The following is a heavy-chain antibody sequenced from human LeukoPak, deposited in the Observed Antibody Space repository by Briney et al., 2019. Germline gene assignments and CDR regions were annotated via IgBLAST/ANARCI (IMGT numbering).Heavy chain of an antibody. CDR2: ISAYNGNT. D-gene: IGHD3-10*01. V-gene: IGHV1-18*01. CDR3: ARDPDGSEMGWFVP. Sequence: GASVKVSCKASGYTFTSYGISWVRQAPGQGLEWMGWISAYNGNTNYAQKLQGRVTMTTDTSTSTAYMELRSLRSDDTAVYYCARDPDGSEMGWFVPWGQGTLVTVSS. CDR1: GYTFTSYG. J-gene: IGHJ5*02.